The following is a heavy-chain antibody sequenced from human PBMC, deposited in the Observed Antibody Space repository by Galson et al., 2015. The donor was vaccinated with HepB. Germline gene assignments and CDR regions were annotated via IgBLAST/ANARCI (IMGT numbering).Heavy chain of an antibody. CDR1: GSTFSSYS. J-gene: IGHJ4*02. D-gene: IGHD6-13*01. Sequence: SLRLSCAASGSTFSSYSMNWVRQAPGKGLEWVSYISSSSSTIYYADSVKGRFTISRDNAKNSLYLQMNSLRAEDTAVYYCARRGERYSSSWHTFDYWGQGTLVTVSS. CDR3: ARRGERYSSSWHTFDY. CDR2: ISSSSSTI. V-gene: IGHV3-48*04.